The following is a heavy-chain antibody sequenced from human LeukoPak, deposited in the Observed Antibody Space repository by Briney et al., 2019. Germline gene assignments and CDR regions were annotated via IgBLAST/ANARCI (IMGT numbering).Heavy chain of an antibody. V-gene: IGHV1-8*03. CDR3: ARSGTAPSDFDY. CDR2: MNPNSGNT. CDR1: GYTFTSYD. Sequence: ASVKVSCKASGYTFTSYDINWVRQPTGQGLEWMGWMNPNSGNTGYAQKFQGRVTITRNTSISTAYMELSSLSSEDTAVYYCARSGTAPSDFDYWGQGTLVTVSS. J-gene: IGHJ4*02. D-gene: IGHD1-1*01.